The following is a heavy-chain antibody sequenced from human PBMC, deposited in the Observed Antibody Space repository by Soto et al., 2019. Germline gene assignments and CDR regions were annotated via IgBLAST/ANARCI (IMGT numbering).Heavy chain of an antibody. Sequence: QVQLQESGPGLLKPSQTLSLTCTVSGASISKGDYYWSWIRQPPGKGLEWIGYIYYSGSTYYSPSLKSRLTSSVDTSKNQLSLKLSSVTAADTAVYYCARAFDDSSGYYGGLGYWGQGTLVTVSS. CDR1: GASISKGDYY. CDR2: IYYSGST. J-gene: IGHJ4*02. CDR3: ARAFDDSSGYYGGLGY. D-gene: IGHD3-22*01. V-gene: IGHV4-30-4*01.